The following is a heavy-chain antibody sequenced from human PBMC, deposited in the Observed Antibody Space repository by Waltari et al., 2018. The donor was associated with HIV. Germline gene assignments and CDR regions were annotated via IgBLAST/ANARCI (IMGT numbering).Heavy chain of an antibody. CDR1: VFAFRHPS. V-gene: IGHV3-21*02. CDR3: ADRFLAGGGMDI. D-gene: IGHD3-16*01. CDR2: IHSKSGNI. J-gene: IGHJ6*02. Sequence: EVQLVESGGGRVKPGGPLSLSCAASVFAFRHPSMSWGRQAPGKGLEWVSSIHSKSGNIQYGNAVKGRFSISRDNAKKTVVLDMNSLRVEDTAVYYCADRFLAGGGMDIWGQGTTVTVSS.